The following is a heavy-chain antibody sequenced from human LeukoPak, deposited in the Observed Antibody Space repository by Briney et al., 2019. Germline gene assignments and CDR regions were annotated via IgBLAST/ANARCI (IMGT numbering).Heavy chain of an antibody. D-gene: IGHD2-8*01. Sequence: GGSLRLSRAASGFIFSDYYMSWIRQAPGKGLEWVSFISDGGRPLHYADSVKGRFTISRDNAKNSLYLQMNSLRDEDTAVYFCARRYCTPSSCYSDYWGQGALVTVSS. V-gene: IGHV3-11*01. CDR1: GFIFSDYY. CDR3: ARRYCTPSSCYSDY. CDR2: ISDGGRPL. J-gene: IGHJ4*02.